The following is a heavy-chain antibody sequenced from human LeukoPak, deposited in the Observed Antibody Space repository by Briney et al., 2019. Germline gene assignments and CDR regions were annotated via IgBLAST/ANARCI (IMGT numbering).Heavy chain of an antibody. Sequence: GGSLRLSCAASGSTFSYYWMTWVRQAPGKGLEWVASIKPDGSETFYVDSVKGRFTISRDDSKNTAYLQMNSLKTEDTAVYYCTRPNYDILTGYWYWGQGTLVTVSS. CDR1: GSTFSYYW. CDR3: TRPNYDILTGYWY. J-gene: IGHJ4*02. D-gene: IGHD3-9*01. V-gene: IGHV3-7*03. CDR2: IKPDGSET.